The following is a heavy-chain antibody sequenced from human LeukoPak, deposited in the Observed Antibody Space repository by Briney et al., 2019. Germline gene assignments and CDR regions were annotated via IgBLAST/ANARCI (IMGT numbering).Heavy chain of an antibody. V-gene: IGHV1-69*13. CDR2: IIPIFGTA. D-gene: IGHD2-15*01. CDR1: GGTFSSYA. Sequence: SVKVSCKASGGTFSSYAISWVRQAPGQGLEWMGGIIPIFGTANYAQKFQGRVTITADESTSTAYMELSSLRSEDTAVYYCARGLGYCNGPSGRCLVYYYGMDVWGKGTTVTVSS. CDR3: ARGLGYCNGPSGRCLVYYYGMDV. J-gene: IGHJ6*04.